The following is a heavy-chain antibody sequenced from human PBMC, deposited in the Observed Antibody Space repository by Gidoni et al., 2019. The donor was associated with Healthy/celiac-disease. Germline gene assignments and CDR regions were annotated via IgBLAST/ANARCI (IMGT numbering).Heavy chain of an antibody. D-gene: IGHD6-13*01. J-gene: IGHJ3*01. CDR3: AREYSRLLGN. Sequence: KYAQKFQGRVTITADESTSTAYMELSSLRSEDTAVYYCAREYSRLLGNWGQGTMVTVSS. V-gene: IGHV1-69*01.